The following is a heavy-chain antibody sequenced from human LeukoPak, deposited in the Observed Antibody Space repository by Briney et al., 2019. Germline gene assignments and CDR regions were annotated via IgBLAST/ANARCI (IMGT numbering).Heavy chain of an antibody. J-gene: IGHJ4*02. D-gene: IGHD4-23*01. CDR1: GFTFSSYE. CDR2: ISSSDSTI. V-gene: IGHV3-48*03. Sequence: GGSLRLSCAASGFTFSSYEMHWARQPPGKGLEWVSYISSSDSTIYYADSVKGRFTISRDNAKNSLYLQMNSLRAEDTAVYYCARDYGGSSPFDYWGQGTLVTVSS. CDR3: ARDYGGSSPFDY.